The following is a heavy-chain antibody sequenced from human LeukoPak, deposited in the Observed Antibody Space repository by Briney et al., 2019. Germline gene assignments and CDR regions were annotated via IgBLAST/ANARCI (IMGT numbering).Heavy chain of an antibody. V-gene: IGHV4-59*12. Sequence: SETLSLTCTVSGGSISSYYWSWIRQPPGKGLEWIGYIYYSGSTNYNPSLKSRVTISVDTSKNQFSLKLTSVTAADTAVYYCARARFMGTVAGTRNDYWGQGTLVTVSS. J-gene: IGHJ4*02. CDR2: IYYSGST. D-gene: IGHD6-19*01. CDR3: ARARFMGTVAGTRNDY. CDR1: GGSISSYY.